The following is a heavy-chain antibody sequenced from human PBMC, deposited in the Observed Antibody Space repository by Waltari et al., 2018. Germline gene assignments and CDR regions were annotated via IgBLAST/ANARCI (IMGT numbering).Heavy chain of an antibody. CDR2: IKQDGSEK. CDR1: GFPFSSYW. Sequence: EVQLVESGGGLVQPGGSLRLSCAASGFPFSSYWMSWVRQAPGKGLEWVANIKQDGSEKYYVDSVKGRFTISRDNAKNSLYLQMNSLRAEDTAVYYCARGNDFWSGYHYYFDYWGQGTLVTVSS. J-gene: IGHJ4*02. D-gene: IGHD3-3*01. V-gene: IGHV3-7*04. CDR3: ARGNDFWSGYHYYFDY.